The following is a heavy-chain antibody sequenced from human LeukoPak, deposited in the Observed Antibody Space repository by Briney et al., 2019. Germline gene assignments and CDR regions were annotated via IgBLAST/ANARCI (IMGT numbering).Heavy chain of an antibody. J-gene: IGHJ5*02. Sequence: PGGSLRLSCAASGFTFSSYSMNWVCQAPGKGLEWVSSISSSSSYIYYADSVKGRFTISRDNAKNSLYLQMNSLRAEDTAVYYCASSPRSPDLTKEGDIVVVPAARGGNWFDPWGQGTLVTVSS. V-gene: IGHV3-21*01. D-gene: IGHD2-2*01. CDR2: ISSSSSYI. CDR1: GFTFSSYS. CDR3: ASSPRSPDLTKEGDIVVVPAARGGNWFDP.